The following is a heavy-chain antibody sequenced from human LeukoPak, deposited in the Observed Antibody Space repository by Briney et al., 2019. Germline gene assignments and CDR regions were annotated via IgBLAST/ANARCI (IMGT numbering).Heavy chain of an antibody. V-gene: IGHV3-48*01. J-gene: IGHJ4*02. Sequence: SGGSLRLSCAASGFTFSSYSMNWVRQAPGKGLEWVSYISSSSSTIYYADSVKGRFTISRDNAKNSLYLQMNSLRAEDTAVYYCARGNDFCSGEDDYWGQGTLVTVSS. CDR2: ISSSSSTI. D-gene: IGHD3-3*01. CDR1: GFTFSSYS. CDR3: ARGNDFCSGEDDY.